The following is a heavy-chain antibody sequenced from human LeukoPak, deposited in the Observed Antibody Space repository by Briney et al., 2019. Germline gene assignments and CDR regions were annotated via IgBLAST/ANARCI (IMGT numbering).Heavy chain of an antibody. CDR2: INTDGSST. Sequence: GGSLTLFCAASGFTLSTYWMHCVRHAPGRAVVWVSRINTDGSSTRYADSVRGRFTISRDNAKNTLYLQMNSLRAEDTAVYYCARVGLGYYYYYMDVWGKGTTVTVSS. J-gene: IGHJ6*03. V-gene: IGHV3-74*01. CDR1: GFTLSTYW. CDR3: ARVGLGYYYYYMDV. D-gene: IGHD7-27*01.